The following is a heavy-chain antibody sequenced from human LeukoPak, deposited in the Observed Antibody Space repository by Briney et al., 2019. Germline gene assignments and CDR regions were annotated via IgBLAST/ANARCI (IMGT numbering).Heavy chain of an antibody. CDR2: ISWDGSST. V-gene: IGHV3-43*01. D-gene: IGHD6-13*01. J-gene: IGHJ3*02. CDR1: GFTFDDYT. CDR3: AKAEQQLSYTYDAFDI. Sequence: GGSLRLSCAASGFTFDDYTMHWVRQTPGKGLEWVSLISWDGSSTFYADSVKGRFTISRDNSKNSLFLQMNTLRTEDTASYYCAKAEQQLSYTYDAFDIWGQGTMVTVSS.